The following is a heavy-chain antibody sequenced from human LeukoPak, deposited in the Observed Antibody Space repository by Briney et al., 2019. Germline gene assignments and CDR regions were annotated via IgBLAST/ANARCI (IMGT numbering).Heavy chain of an antibody. Sequence: GESLKISCKGSGYSFTSYWIGWVRQMPGKGLEWMGIIYPGDSDTRYSPSFQGQVTISADKSISTAYLQWSSLKASDTAMYYCARHKGYSYDSKGNYYYYMDVWGKGTTVTVSS. J-gene: IGHJ6*03. CDR2: IYPGDSDT. V-gene: IGHV5-51*01. CDR1: GYSFTSYW. CDR3: ARHKGYSYDSKGNYYYYMDV. D-gene: IGHD5-18*01.